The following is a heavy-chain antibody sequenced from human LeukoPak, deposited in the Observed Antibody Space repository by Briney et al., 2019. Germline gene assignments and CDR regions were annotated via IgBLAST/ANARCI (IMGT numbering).Heavy chain of an antibody. D-gene: IGHD2-2*01. J-gene: IGHJ5*02. CDR2: MNPNSGNT. V-gene: IGHV1-8*01. CDR1: GYTFTSYD. Sequence: ASVKVSCKASGYTFTSYDVNWVRQATGQGLEWMGWMNPNSGNTGYAQKFQGRVTMTRNTSISTAYMELSSLRSEDTAVYYCARGGCSSTSCRTRWFDPWGQGTLVTVSS. CDR3: ARGGCSSTSCRTRWFDP.